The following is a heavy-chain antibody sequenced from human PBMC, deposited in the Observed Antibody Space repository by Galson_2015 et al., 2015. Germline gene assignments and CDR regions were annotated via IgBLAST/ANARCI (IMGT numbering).Heavy chain of an antibody. V-gene: IGHV5-10-1*01. CDR2: IDPSTSFM. CDR3: ARRVDGYDDSGPLYYFDY. Sequence: QSGAEVKKPGESLTISCQGSGYSFSSHWIHWVRQMPGKGLEWIGKIDPSTSFMTYSPSFQGHVTISADESISTASLQWRSLKASDTAVYFCARRVDGYDDSGPLYYFDYWGQGTLVTVSS. J-gene: IGHJ4*02. CDR1: GYSFSSHW. D-gene: IGHD3-22*01.